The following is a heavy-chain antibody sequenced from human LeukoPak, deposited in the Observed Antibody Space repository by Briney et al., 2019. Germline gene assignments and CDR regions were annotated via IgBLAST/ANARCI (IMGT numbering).Heavy chain of an antibody. CDR2: IIPIFGTA. J-gene: IGHJ4*02. CDR3: ARHCSSTSCYGGGEFDY. CDR1: GGTFSSYA. V-gene: IGHV1-69*01. Sequence: SVKVSGKASGGTFSSYAISWVRQAPGQGLEWMGGIIPIFGTANYAQKFQGRVTITADESTGTAYMELSSLRSEDTAVYYCARHCSSTSCYGGGEFDYWGQGTLVTVSS. D-gene: IGHD2-2*01.